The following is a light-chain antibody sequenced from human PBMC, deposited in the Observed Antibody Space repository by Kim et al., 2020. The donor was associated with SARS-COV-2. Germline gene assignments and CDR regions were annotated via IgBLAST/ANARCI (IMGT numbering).Light chain of an antibody. CDR3: QQYGS. CDR1: QSVSSSY. Sequence: IVLTQSPGTLSLSPGERATLSCRASQSVSSSYLAWDQQKPGQAPRLLIYGASSRPTGIPDRFSGRGSGTDFTLTISRLEPEDFAVYYCQQYGSFGGGTKVDSK. V-gene: IGKV3-20*01. J-gene: IGKJ4*01. CDR2: GAS.